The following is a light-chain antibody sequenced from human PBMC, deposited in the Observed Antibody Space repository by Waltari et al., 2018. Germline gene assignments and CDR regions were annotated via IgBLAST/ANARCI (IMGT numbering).Light chain of an antibody. CDR2: EVS. CDR3: CSYAGRSTWV. Sequence: SALTQPASVSGSPGQSITISCTGTSSDVENSHLFSWYQQHPDKAPKLMIFEVSPRPSGVSDRCSGSKSGNSASLTISGLQADDEADYYCCSYAGRSTWVFGGGTKLTVL. V-gene: IGLV2-23*02. CDR1: SSDVENSHL. J-gene: IGLJ3*02.